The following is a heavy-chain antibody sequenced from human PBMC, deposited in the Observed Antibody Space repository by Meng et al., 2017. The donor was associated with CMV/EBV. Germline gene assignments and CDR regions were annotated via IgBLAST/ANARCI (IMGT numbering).Heavy chain of an antibody. D-gene: IGHD3-22*01. CDR1: GGSISSYY. Sequence: SETLSLTCTVSGGSISSYYWSWSRQPPGQGLEWIGYIYYSGSTNYNPSLKSRVTISVDTSKNQFSLKLSSVTAADTAVYYCAREEGLRYYDSSGYFGRFDYWGQGTLVTVSS. J-gene: IGHJ4*02. V-gene: IGHV4-59*01. CDR2: IYYSGST. CDR3: AREEGLRYYDSSGYFGRFDY.